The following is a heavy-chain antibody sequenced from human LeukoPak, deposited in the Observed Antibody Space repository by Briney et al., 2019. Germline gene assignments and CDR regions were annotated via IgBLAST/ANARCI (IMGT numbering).Heavy chain of an antibody. J-gene: IGHJ6*02. V-gene: IGHV3-48*04. Sequence: GGSLRLSCAASGFTFSSYWMNWARQAPGKGLEWISYISRSGDSLYYADSVEGRFTISRDNAKNSLFLEMNSLRADDTAVYYCAREVVTFPDYYYCGMDVWGQGTTVTVSS. CDR2: ISRSGDSL. CDR3: AREVVTFPDYYYCGMDV. CDR1: GFTFSSYW. D-gene: IGHD3-9*01.